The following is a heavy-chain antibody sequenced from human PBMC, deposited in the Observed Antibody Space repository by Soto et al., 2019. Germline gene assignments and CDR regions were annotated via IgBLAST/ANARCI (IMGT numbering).Heavy chain of an antibody. CDR1: GYSFTSYW. CDR2: IYPGDSDT. CDR3: ARLVRGYVDY. Sequence: PGESLKISCKGSGYSFTSYWIGWVRQMPGKGLEWMGIIYPGDSDTRYSPSFQGQVTISVDRSKNQFSLKLSSVTAADTAVYYCARLVRGYVDYWGQGTLVTVSS. V-gene: IGHV5-51*01. J-gene: IGHJ4*02.